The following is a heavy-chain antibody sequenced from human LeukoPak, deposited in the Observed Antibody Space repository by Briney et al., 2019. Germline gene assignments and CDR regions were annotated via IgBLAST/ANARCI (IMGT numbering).Heavy chain of an antibody. CDR2: IRGTGTTT. CDR3: AKVSWLGTLPSYHFDS. V-gene: IGHV3-23*01. J-gene: IGHJ4*02. CDR1: GFTFSDHA. Sequence: GGSLRLSCAASGFTFSDHAMSWVRQAPGKGVEGVSAIRGTGTTTFYAASVKGRFTISRDNSKNTADLQMNSLRAEDTAVYYCAKVSWLGTLPSYHFDSWGQGTQVTVSS. D-gene: IGHD6-19*01.